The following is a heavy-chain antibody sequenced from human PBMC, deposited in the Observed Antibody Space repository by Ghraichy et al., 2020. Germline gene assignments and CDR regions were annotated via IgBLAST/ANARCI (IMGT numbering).Heavy chain of an antibody. CDR1: GFTFSDYY. V-gene: IGHV3-11*06. Sequence: GGSLRLSCAASGFTFSDYYMSWIRQAPGKGLEWVSYISSSSSYTNYADSVKGRFTISRDNAKNSLYLQMNSLRAEDTAVYYCARSVVVAATPAGAFDIWGQGTMVTFSS. CDR2: ISSSSSYT. CDR3: ARSVVVAATPAGAFDI. J-gene: IGHJ3*02. D-gene: IGHD2-15*01.